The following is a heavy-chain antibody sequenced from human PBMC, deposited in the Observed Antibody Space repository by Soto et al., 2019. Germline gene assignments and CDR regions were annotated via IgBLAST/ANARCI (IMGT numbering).Heavy chain of an antibody. J-gene: IGHJ6*02. CDR3: ARDFGIPDYYYGMDV. V-gene: IGHV3-33*01. CDR1: GFTFSSYG. D-gene: IGHD3-16*01. Sequence: QVQLVESGGGVVQPGRSLRLSCAASGFTFSSYGMHWVRQAPGKGLEWVAVIWYDGSNKYYADSVKGRFTISRDNSKNRLYLQMNSMRAEDTAVYYCARDFGIPDYYYGMDVWGQGTTVTVSS. CDR2: IWYDGSNK.